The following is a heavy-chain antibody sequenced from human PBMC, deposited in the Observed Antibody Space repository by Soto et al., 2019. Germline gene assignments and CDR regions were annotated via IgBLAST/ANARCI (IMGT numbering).Heavy chain of an antibody. J-gene: IGHJ5*02. D-gene: IGHD3-3*01. CDR1: GYSFTGHY. CDR2: INPNSGST. CDR3: VTVDGVVGIWFDP. Sequence: QVLLVQSRAEVKKPGASVRVSCKASGYSFTGHYIHWVRQAPGQGLEWMGWINPNSGSTTYAQRFQGRVTMTRDTSISTAYMELSSLRSDDTAVFYCVTVDGVVGIWFDPWGQGTLVTVSS. V-gene: IGHV1-2*02.